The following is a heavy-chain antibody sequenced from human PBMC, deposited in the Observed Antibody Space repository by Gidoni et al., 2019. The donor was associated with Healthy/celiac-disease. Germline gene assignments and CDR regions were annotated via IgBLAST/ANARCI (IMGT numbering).Heavy chain of an antibody. CDR3: ARDPRAAGTTYYFDY. Sequence: QVQLVESGGGVVQPGRSLRLSCAASGFTFSSYGMHWVRQAPGKGLEWVAVIWYDGSNKYYADSVKGRFTISRDNSKNTLYLQMNSLRAEDTAVYYCARDPRAAGTTYYFDYWGQGTLVTVSS. J-gene: IGHJ4*02. D-gene: IGHD6-13*01. CDR2: IWYDGSNK. CDR1: GFTFSSYG. V-gene: IGHV3-33*01.